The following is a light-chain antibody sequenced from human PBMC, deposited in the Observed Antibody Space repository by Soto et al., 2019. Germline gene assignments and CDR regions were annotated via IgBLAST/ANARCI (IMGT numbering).Light chain of an antibody. J-gene: IGKJ1*01. Sequence: EIVLTQSPGTLSLSPGERVTLSCRATQSVSSAYLAWYQQKPGQAPRLLIYGTSSRATGLPDRFSGSGSGTDFTLTISRLEPEDFAVYYCQQYATSRWTFGQGTKVEI. V-gene: IGKV3-20*01. CDR3: QQYATSRWT. CDR1: QSVSSAY. CDR2: GTS.